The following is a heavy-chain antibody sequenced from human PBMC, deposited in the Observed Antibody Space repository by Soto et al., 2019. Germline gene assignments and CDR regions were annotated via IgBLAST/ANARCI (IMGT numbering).Heavy chain of an antibody. D-gene: IGHD4-17*01. J-gene: IGHJ4*02. Sequence: EVQLVESGGGLVQPGGSLRLSCAASGFTFSSYWMHWVRQAPGKGLVWVSRINGDGSSTGYAHSVKGRFTISRDNAKNTLYLQMNSLRAEDTAVYYCARESDGANSLWGQGTLVTVSS. CDR2: INGDGSST. CDR3: ARESDGANSL. CDR1: GFTFSSYW. V-gene: IGHV3-74*01.